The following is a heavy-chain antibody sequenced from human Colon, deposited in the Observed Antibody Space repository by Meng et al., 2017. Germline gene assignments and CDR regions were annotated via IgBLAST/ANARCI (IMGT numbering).Heavy chain of an antibody. V-gene: IGHV4-34*02. Sequence: QLGGPGLEITPDTPTHPCAFSGGTVGRFYCSWTRQPPGRGLEWIGEIDHFEISNDNSSLKGRLTMSVDTSKKQISLTLTSVTAADTAVYYCATGLRHGDWFDPWGPGTLVTVSS. D-gene: IGHD4-17*01. CDR3: ATGLRHGDWFDP. CDR1: GGTVGRFY. CDR2: IDHFEIS. J-gene: IGHJ5*02.